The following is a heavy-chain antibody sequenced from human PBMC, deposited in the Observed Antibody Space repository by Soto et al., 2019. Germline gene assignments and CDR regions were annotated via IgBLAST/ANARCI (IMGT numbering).Heavy chain of an antibody. CDR2: ISGSGGST. CDR1: GFTFSSYA. J-gene: IGHJ3*02. D-gene: IGHD6-25*01. Sequence: GGSLRLSCAASGFTFSSYAMSWVRQAPGKGLEWVSAISGSGGSTYYADSVKGRFTISRDNCKNTVYLEMNSLRAEDTAVYYCAIDLRGIAAAGDAFDIWGQGTMVTVSS. CDR3: AIDLRGIAAAGDAFDI. V-gene: IGHV3-23*01.